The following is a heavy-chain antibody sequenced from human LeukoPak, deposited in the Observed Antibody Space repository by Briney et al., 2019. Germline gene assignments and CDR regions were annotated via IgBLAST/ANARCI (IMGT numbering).Heavy chain of an antibody. CDR3: ARVPVYSSGEHI. J-gene: IGHJ3*02. Sequence: GGSLRLSCAASGFTVSSNYMSWVRQAPGKGLEGVSVIYSGGSTYYADSVKGRFTISRDNSKNTLYLQMNSLRAEDTAVYYCARVPVYSSGEHIWGQGTMVTVSS. CDR1: GFTVSSNY. V-gene: IGHV3-53*01. CDR2: IYSGGST. D-gene: IGHD6-19*01.